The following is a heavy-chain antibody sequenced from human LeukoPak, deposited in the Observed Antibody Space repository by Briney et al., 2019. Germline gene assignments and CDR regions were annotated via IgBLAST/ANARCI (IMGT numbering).Heavy chain of an antibody. D-gene: IGHD4-17*01. CDR2: INTRWGDT. Sequence: PGGSLRLSCAASGFTFSAYSMTWVRQAPGKGLAWVSRINTRWGDTNYADSVKGRFTISRDNARNTLYLQMNSLRAEDAAVYYCVRGLDDLSTVPLDSWGQGTLVTVSS. V-gene: IGHV3-74*01. CDR1: GFTFSAYS. CDR3: VRGLDDLSTVPLDS. J-gene: IGHJ4*02.